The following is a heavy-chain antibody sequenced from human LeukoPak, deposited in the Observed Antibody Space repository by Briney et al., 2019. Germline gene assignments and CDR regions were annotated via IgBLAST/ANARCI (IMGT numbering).Heavy chain of an antibody. J-gene: IGHJ5*02. D-gene: IGHD6-19*01. CDR2: INNSGGT. Sequence: SETLSLTCAVYGGSFSSYYWGWIRQPPGKGLEWIGDINNSGGTNYNPSLKSRVTISVDTSKNQFSLMLSSVTAADTAVYYCARPVAASGGWFDPWGQGTLVTVSS. V-gene: IGHV4-34*01. CDR1: GGSFSSYY. CDR3: ARPVAASGGWFDP.